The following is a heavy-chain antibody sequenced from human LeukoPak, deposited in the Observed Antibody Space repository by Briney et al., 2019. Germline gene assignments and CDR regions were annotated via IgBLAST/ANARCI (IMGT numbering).Heavy chain of an antibody. CDR3: AKGGYPGYNWFDP. V-gene: IGHV3-9*01. CDR1: GFTFDDYA. J-gene: IGHJ5*02. Sequence: GGSLRLSCAASGFTFDDYAMHWVRQAPGKGLEWVSGISWNSGSIGYADSVKGRFTISRDNAKNSLYLQMNSLRAEDTALYYCAKGGYPGYNWFDPWGQGTLVTVSS. CDR2: ISWNSGSI. D-gene: IGHD3-9*01.